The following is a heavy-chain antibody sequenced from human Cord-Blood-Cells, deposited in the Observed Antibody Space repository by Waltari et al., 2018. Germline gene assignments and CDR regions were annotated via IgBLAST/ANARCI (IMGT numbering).Heavy chain of an antibody. CDR1: GYTLTELS. CDR2: FEPGVGEP. D-gene: IGHD4-17*01. CDR3: ATIKRYGDYDWFDP. J-gene: IGHJ5*02. V-gene: IGHV1-24*01. Sequence: QVQLVQSGAEVKKPGASVKVSCTVSGYTLTELSMHWVRPAPGKGLEWRGGFEPGVGEPIYEQKFQGRVTMTEDTSTDTAYMELSSLRSEDTAEYYCATIKRYGDYDWFDPWGQGTLVTVSS.